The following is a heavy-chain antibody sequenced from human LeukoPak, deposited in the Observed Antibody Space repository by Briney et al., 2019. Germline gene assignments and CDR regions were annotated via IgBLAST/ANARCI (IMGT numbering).Heavy chain of an antibody. J-gene: IGHJ4*02. CDR3: ARILDSAWGELGY. CDR2: IRYDGSNK. CDR1: GFTFSTFG. Sequence: PGGSLRLSCAAAGFAASGFTFSTFGMHWVRQAPGKGLEWVAFIRYDGSNKYYADSVKGRFTISRDNSKNTLYLQMNSLRAEDTAVYYCARILDSAWGELGYWGQGTLVTVSS. V-gene: IGHV3-30*02. D-gene: IGHD6-19*01.